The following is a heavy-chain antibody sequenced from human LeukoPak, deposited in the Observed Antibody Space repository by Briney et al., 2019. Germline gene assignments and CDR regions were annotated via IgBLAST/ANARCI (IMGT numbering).Heavy chain of an antibody. Sequence: GESLKISCKGSGYSFTSYWIAWVRQVPGKGLEWMGIIYPGDSDTRYSTSFQGQVTLSADKSRSTAYLQWSSLAASDTAKHYCARGIIGCGGGSCYLIRFVPWRQGTLVTVSS. CDR1: GYSFTSYW. V-gene: IGHV5-51*01. CDR3: ARGIIGCGGGSCYLIRFVP. J-gene: IGHJ5*02. CDR2: IYPGDSDT. D-gene: IGHD2-15*01.